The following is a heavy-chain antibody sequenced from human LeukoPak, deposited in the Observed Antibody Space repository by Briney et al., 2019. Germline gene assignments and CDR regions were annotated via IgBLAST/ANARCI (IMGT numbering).Heavy chain of an antibody. V-gene: IGHV4-59*01. Sequence: SETQSFTCTVPGVSISRYYWSWIRQPPGKGLEWIGYIYYSGSTNYNASLTNRVTISVDTSKNQFSLKLSSVTAADTAVYYCAREVGYCSGGSCYSYFDYWGQGTLVTVSS. CDR2: IYYSGST. CDR3: AREVGYCSGGSCYSYFDY. D-gene: IGHD2-15*01. J-gene: IGHJ4*02. CDR1: GVSISRYY.